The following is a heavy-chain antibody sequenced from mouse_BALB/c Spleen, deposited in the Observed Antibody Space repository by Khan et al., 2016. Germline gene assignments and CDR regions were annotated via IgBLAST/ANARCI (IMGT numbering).Heavy chain of an antibody. J-gene: IGHJ3*01. V-gene: IGHV3-2*02. CDR1: GYSITSDYA. Sequence: EVQLQESGPGLVKPSQSLSLTCTVTGYSITSDYAWNWIRQFPGNKLEWMGYISYSGSTSYNPSLKSRISITRDTSKNQFFLQLNSVTTEDTATYYWARGRTGFAYWGQGTLVTVSA. CDR3: ARGRTGFAY. CDR2: ISYSGST.